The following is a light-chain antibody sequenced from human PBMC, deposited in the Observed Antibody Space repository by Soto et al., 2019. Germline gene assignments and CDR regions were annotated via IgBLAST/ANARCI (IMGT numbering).Light chain of an antibody. CDR3: AAWDDRPSGPV. CDR1: SSNIGNNN. CDR2: RNN. Sequence: QSVLTQPHSASGTPGQRVTISCSGSSSNIGNNNVYWYQQLPGTAPKLLIYRNNQRPSGVPDRFSASKSATSASLAISGLRSEDEADYYCAAWDDRPSGPVFGGGTKVTVL. J-gene: IGLJ3*02. V-gene: IGLV1-47*01.